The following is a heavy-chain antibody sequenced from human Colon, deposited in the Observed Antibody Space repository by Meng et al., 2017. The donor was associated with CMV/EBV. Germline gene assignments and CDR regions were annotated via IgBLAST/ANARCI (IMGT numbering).Heavy chain of an antibody. V-gene: IGHV7-4-1*01. J-gene: IGHJ5*02. CDR2: INTNTGNP. CDR1: GYTFTSYA. D-gene: IGHD3-22*01. CDR3: AKIYDSSGSLPWFDP. Sequence: QVQLVQSGSELKKPGASVKVSCKASGYTFTSYAMNWVRQAPGQGLEWMGWINTNTGNPTYAQGFTGRFVFSLDTSVSTAYLQICSLKADDIAVYYCAKIYDSSGSLPWFDPWGQGTLVTVSS.